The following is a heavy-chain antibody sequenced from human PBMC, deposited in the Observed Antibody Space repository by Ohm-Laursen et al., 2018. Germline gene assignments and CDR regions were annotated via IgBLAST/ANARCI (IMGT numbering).Heavy chain of an antibody. Sequence: GTLSLTCTVSGGSISSYYWSWIRQPPGKGLEWIGYIYYSGSTNYNPPLKSRVTISVDTSKNQFSLKLSSVTAADTAVYYCARHEGYCSSTSCYNYYYYGMDVWGQGTTVTVSS. CDR3: ARHEGYCSSTSCYNYYYYGMDV. CDR1: GGSISSYY. J-gene: IGHJ6*02. V-gene: IGHV4-59*08. D-gene: IGHD2-2*02. CDR2: IYYSGST.